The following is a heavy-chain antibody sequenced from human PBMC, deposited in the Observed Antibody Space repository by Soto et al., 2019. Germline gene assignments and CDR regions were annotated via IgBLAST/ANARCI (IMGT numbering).Heavy chain of an antibody. J-gene: IGHJ4*02. CDR3: ARSGSSFPFDH. CDR2: ISFDGSKK. V-gene: IGHV3-30*04. CDR1: GFTFRSYA. D-gene: IGHD1-26*01. Sequence: QVQLVESGGGVVQPGRSLRRSCEASGFTFRSYAMHWVRQAPGKGLEWVALISFDGSKKQYAASVMGRFTIPRDNSKSTFSLQMNSLTIQDTAVYYCARSGSSFPFDHWGQGTLVPVSS.